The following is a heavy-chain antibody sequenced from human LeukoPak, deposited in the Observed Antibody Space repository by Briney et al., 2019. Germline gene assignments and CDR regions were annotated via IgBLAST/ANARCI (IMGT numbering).Heavy chain of an antibody. CDR3: ARPRIAAAGTDNWFDP. D-gene: IGHD6-13*01. CDR2: ISYDGSNK. J-gene: IGHJ5*02. Sequence: GGSLRLSCAASGFTFSSYAMHWVRQAPGKGPEWVAVISYDGSNKYYADSVKGRFTISRDNSKNTLYLQMNSLRAEDTAVYYCARPRIAAAGTDNWFDPWGQGTLVTVSS. V-gene: IGHV3-30-3*01. CDR1: GFTFSSYA.